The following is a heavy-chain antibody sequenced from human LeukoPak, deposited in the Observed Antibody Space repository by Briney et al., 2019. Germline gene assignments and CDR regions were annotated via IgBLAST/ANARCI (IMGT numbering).Heavy chain of an antibody. CDR3: ASLLVAGVASVDY. CDR2: IYSGGST. V-gene: IGHV3-53*01. Sequence: GGSLRLSCAASRFTVSSNYMSWVRQAPGKGLEWVSLIYSGGSTYYSDSVKGRFTISRDNSKNTLYLQMNNLRAEDTAVYYCASLLVAGVASVDYWGQGTLVTVSS. D-gene: IGHD6-19*01. CDR1: RFTVSSNY. J-gene: IGHJ4*02.